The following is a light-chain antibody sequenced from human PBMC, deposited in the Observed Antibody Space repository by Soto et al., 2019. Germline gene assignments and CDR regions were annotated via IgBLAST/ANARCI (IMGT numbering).Light chain of an antibody. CDR3: QQYNNRLT. Sequence: DIVMTQSPASLSVSPGERATLSCRASQSVNSNLAWYQQKPGQAPRLLISGASTTAIGIPARFSGSGSETEFTRTISSLQAEDFAVYCGQQYNNRLTFGQGTRVE. CDR2: GAS. J-gene: IGKJ1*01. CDR1: QSVNSN. V-gene: IGKV3-15*01.